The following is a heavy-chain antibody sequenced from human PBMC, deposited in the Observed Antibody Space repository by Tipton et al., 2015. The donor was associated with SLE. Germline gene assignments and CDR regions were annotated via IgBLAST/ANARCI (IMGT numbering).Heavy chain of an antibody. CDR3: ARHDDSSGYSY. CDR1: GVSITSSNFY. Sequence: TLSLTCTVSGVSITSSNFYWAWVRQPPGKGLEWIGSIYYSGGTYYNPSLKSRVTISLDTSKNQFSLKLSSVSAADTAVYYCARHDDSSGYSYWGQGTLVTVSS. D-gene: IGHD3-22*01. V-gene: IGHV4-39*01. J-gene: IGHJ4*02. CDR2: IYYSGGT.